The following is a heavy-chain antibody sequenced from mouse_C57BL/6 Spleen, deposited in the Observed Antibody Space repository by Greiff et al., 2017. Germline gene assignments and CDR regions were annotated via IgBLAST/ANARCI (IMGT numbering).Heavy chain of an antibody. D-gene: IGHD2-1*01. CDR1: GYTFTSYW. CDR3: ARSRPVYYGNYGYAMDY. CDR2: IDPSDSYT. Sequence: QVQLQQPGAELVKPGASVKLSCKASGYTFTSYWMQWVKQRPGQGLEWIGEIDPSDSYTNYNQKFKGKATLTVDTSSSTAYMQLSSLTSEDSAVYYCARSRPVYYGNYGYAMDYWGQGTSVTVSS. V-gene: IGHV1-50*01. J-gene: IGHJ4*01.